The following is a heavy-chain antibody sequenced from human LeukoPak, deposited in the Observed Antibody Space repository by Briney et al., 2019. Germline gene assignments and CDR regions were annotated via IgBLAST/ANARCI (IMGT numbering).Heavy chain of an antibody. J-gene: IGHJ4*02. D-gene: IGHD6-13*01. CDR3: ARDSSWPDFDY. Sequence: PGGSLRLSCAASGFTFSSYDMNWVRQAPGKGLEWVAFIRYDGSRKYYADSVKGRFTISRDNSKNTLYLQMNSLRAEDTAVYYCARDSSWPDFDYWGQGTLVTVSS. CDR2: IRYDGSRK. V-gene: IGHV3-30*02. CDR1: GFTFSSYD.